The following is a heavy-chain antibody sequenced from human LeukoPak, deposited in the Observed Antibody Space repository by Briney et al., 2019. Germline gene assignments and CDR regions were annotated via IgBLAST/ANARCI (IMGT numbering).Heavy chain of an antibody. V-gene: IGHV1-2*02. CDR3: ARGPTYYDILTGNPFDP. CDR1: GYTFTGYY. D-gene: IGHD3-9*01. CDR2: INPNSGGT. Sequence: ASVKVSCKASGYTFTGYYMHWVRQAPGQGLEWMGWINPNSGGTNYAQKFQGRVTMTRDTSISTAYMELSRLRSDDTAVYYCARGPTYYDILTGNPFDPWGQGTLVTVSS. J-gene: IGHJ5*02.